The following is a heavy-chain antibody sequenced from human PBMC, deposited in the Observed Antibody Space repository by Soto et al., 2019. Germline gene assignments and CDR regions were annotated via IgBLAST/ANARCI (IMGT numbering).Heavy chain of an antibody. CDR2: IYDSGST. D-gene: IGHD1-26*01. CDR3: ARAKGRSFFDN. Sequence: QVQLQQSGPGLVKPSQTLSLTCTVSGGSISSDGNFWSWIRPHPGKGLEGIGYIYDSGSTYYSSSLKSRVTISVDPSKHQFSLRLASVTAADTAVYYCARAKGRSFFDNWGQGTLVTVSS. V-gene: IGHV4-31*03. CDR1: GGSISSDGNF. J-gene: IGHJ4*02.